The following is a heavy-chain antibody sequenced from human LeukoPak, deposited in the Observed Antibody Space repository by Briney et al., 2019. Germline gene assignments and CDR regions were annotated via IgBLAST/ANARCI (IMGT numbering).Heavy chain of an antibody. CDR1: GYTFTSYY. V-gene: IGHV1-46*01. Sequence: ASVKVSCKASGYTFTSYYMHSVRHAPGQGREWMGIINPSGGSTSYAQKFQGRVTMTRDTSTSTRYMELSSMRSEDTAVYYCARDGSAWFGYEIGYDAFDIWGQGTMVTVSS. CDR3: ARDGSAWFGYEIGYDAFDI. CDR2: INPSGGST. D-gene: IGHD3-10*01. J-gene: IGHJ3*02.